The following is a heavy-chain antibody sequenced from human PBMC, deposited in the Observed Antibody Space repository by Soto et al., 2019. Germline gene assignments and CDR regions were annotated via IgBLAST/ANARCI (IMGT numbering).Heavy chain of an antibody. Sequence: VQLGQSGTEVKKPGASVKVSCKASGYTFTNAGIDWGRQAPGQGLEWLGWISAYNGNTNYAQKLQGRVTMPTDTSTSTAYMELRSMRSDDTAVYYCASGSDDCSWSSAEYFQLWGQGTLVTVSS. J-gene: IGHJ1*01. D-gene: IGHD6-13*01. CDR2: ISAYNGNT. CDR1: GYTFTNAG. CDR3: ASGSDDCSWSSAEYFQL. V-gene: IGHV1-18*01.